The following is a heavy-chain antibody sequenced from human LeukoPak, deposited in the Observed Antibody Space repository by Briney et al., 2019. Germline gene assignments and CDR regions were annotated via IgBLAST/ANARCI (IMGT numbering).Heavy chain of an antibody. V-gene: IGHV3-7*03. J-gene: IGHJ6*02. Sequence: PGGSLRLSCAASGFIFKKYWMNWVRQVPGKGLECLANIKESGSETYYADSVKGRFTISRDNTRNLLFLQMNSLRAEDAAVYYCARDMDKLGDYYGMDVWGQGTTVVVSS. CDR3: ARDMDKLGDYYGMDV. CDR2: IKESGSET. D-gene: IGHD3-16*01. CDR1: GFIFKKYW.